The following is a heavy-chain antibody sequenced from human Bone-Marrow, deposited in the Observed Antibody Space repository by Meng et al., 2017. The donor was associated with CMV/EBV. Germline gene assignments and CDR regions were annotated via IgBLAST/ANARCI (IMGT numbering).Heavy chain of an antibody. V-gene: IGHV1-2*02. Sequence: ASVKVSCKTSGYTFTGYYMHWVRQAPGQGLEWMGWVNPNNGATYYAQKFQGRVTMTRDTSISTAYMELRRLRSDDTAVYYCTRVVFTTSGDSHGVDIWGQGTMVTVSS. D-gene: IGHD3-3*01. CDR3: TRVVFTTSGDSHGVDI. CDR1: GYTFTGYY. J-gene: IGHJ3*02. CDR2: VNPNNGAT.